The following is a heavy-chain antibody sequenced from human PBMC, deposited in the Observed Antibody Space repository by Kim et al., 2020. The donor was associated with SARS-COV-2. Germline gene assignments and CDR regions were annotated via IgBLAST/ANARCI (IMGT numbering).Heavy chain of an antibody. CDR3: AKDLGYCIVGATNLDY. V-gene: IGHV3-30*18. J-gene: IGHJ4*02. D-gene: IGHD1-26*01. Sequence: GGSLRLSCAASGFTFSSYGMHWVRQAPGKGLEWVAVISYDGSNKYYADSVKGRFTISRDNSKNTLYLQMNSLRAEDTAVYYCAKDLGYCIVGATNLDYWGQGTLVTVSS. CDR2: ISYDGSNK. CDR1: GFTFSSYG.